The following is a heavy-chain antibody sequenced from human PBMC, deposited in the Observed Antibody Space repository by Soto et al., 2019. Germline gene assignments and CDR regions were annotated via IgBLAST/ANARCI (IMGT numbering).Heavy chain of an antibody. CDR2: ISHSGNT. V-gene: IGHV4-4*02. J-gene: IGHJ4*02. CDR1: GGSISSGNW. CDR3: ASHRGNTYGPYDY. D-gene: IGHD5-18*01. Sequence: VQLQESGPGLVKPSGTLSLTCAVSGGSISSGNWWSWVRQSPRKGLEWIGEISHSGNTNHNPSLNXRIXISIDKSKNQFSLKLTSVTAADTAVYYCASHRGNTYGPYDYWGQGTLVTVSS.